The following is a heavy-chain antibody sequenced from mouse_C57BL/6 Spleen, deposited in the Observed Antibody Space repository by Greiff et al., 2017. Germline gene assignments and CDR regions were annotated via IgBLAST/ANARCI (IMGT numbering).Heavy chain of an antibody. CDR1: GYSFTGYY. J-gene: IGHJ2*01. CDR3: ARFHYYGSSYVIDY. V-gene: IGHV1-42*01. Sequence: EVQLQQSGPELVKPGASVKISCKASGYSFTGYYMNWVKQSPEKSLEWIGEINPSTGGTTYNQKFKAKATLTVDKSSSTAYMQLKSLTSEDSAVYYCARFHYYGSSYVIDYWGQGTTLTVSS. D-gene: IGHD1-1*01. CDR2: INPSTGGT.